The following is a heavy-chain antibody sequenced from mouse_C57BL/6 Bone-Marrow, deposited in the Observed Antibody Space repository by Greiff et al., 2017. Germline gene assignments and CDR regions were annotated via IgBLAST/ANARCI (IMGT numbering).Heavy chain of an antibody. J-gene: IGHJ2*01. Sequence: QVQLKQSGAELVKPGASVKLSCKASGYTFTSYWMQWVKQRPGQGLEWIGEIDPSDSYTNYNQKFKGKATLTVDTSSSTAYMQLSSLTSEDSAVYYCASIYDGYWSYWGQGTTLTVSS. CDR3: ASIYDGYWSY. CDR1: GYTFTSYW. D-gene: IGHD2-3*01. V-gene: IGHV1-50*01. CDR2: IDPSDSYT.